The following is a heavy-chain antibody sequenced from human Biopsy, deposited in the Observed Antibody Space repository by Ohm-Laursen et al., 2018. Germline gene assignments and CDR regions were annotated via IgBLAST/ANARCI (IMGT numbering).Heavy chain of an antibody. V-gene: IGHV3-23*01. CDR2: IDSSAAST. CDR1: GFTFKNYA. CDR3: ASDLNGDPSAFDY. Sequence: SLRLSCAASGFTFKNYAMNWVRQAPGKGLDWVSSIDSSAASTFYADSVKGRFIISRDNSKNTLFLQMNSLRAADTAIYYCASDLNGDPSAFDYWGQGTLVTVSS. D-gene: IGHD4-17*01. J-gene: IGHJ4*02.